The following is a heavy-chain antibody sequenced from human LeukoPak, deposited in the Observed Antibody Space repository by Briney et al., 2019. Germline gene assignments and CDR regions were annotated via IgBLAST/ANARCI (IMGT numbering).Heavy chain of an antibody. D-gene: IGHD2-2*01. CDR1: GFAFDEHG. CDR3: ARAPITSPFYFDY. V-gene: IGHV3-20*04. Sequence: RAGGSLRLSCTASGFAFDEHGMSWVRQVPGKGLEWVSGINWSGGSTGYADPLRGRFTISRDNAKNSLYLQMDSLRAEDTALYYCARAPITSPFYFDYSGQGTLVTVSS. J-gene: IGHJ4*02. CDR2: INWSGGST.